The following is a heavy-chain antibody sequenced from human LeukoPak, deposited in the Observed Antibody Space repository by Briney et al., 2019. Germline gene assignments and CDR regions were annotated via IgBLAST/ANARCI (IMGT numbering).Heavy chain of an antibody. J-gene: IGHJ3*02. V-gene: IGHV4-4*09. CDR2: IYTSGST. CDR1: GGSISSYY. Sequence: SETLSLTCTVSGGSISSYYWSWIRQPPGKGLEWIGYIYTSGSTNYNSSLKRRVTISVDTSKNQFSLKLSSVTAADTAVYYFARRVVAAKGRAFEIWGQGTMVTVSS. D-gene: IGHD2-15*01. CDR3: ARRVVAAKGRAFEI.